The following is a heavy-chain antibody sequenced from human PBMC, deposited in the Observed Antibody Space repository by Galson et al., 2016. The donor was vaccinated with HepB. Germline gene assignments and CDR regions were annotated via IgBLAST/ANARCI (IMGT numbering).Heavy chain of an antibody. V-gene: IGHV3-7*01. CDR1: GFTFTNYW. J-gene: IGHJ4*02. CDR2: INQDANEK. Sequence: SLRLSCAASGFTFTNYWMSWVRQAPGKGLEWVAQINQDANEKYYVDSVKGRFTNSRDNAKNSLYLQMNSLRAEDKAVYYCARDATRGGDWYYWAQGTLVIVSS. D-gene: IGHD2-21*01. CDR3: ARDATRGGDWYY.